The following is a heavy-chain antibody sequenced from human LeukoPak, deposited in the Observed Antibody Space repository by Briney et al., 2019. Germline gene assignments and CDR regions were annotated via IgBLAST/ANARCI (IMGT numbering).Heavy chain of an antibody. Sequence: PGGSLRLSCAASGFTFSSYWMHWVRQAPGKGLEWVSSISSSSSYIYYADSMKGRFTISRDNAKNSLYLQMNSLRAEDTAVYYCARGHSSWYFEGGQGTLVTVSS. CDR3: ARGHSSWYFE. J-gene: IGHJ4*02. CDR2: ISSSSSYI. CDR1: GFTFSSYW. V-gene: IGHV3-21*01. D-gene: IGHD6-13*01.